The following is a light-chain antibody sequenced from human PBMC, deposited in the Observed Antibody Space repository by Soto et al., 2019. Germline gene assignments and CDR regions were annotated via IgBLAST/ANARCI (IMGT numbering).Light chain of an antibody. CDR3: QQNNKWPPVT. V-gene: IGKV3-15*01. CDR1: QTISTD. Sequence: EVVMTQSPATVSVFPGEGVTLSCRASQTISTDLAWYQQKPGQAPRLLIYGASTRATGVPDRFSGGGSGTEFTLTISSLQSKDFAFYYCQQNNKWPPVTFGGGTKVEIK. CDR2: GAS. J-gene: IGKJ4*01.